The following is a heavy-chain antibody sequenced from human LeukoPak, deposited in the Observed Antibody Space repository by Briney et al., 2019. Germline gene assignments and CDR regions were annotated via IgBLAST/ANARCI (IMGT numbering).Heavy chain of an antibody. CDR3: AKDILGVGATGCDY. Sequence: PGGSLRLPCAPSGFPFSSYPMSWARRAPGRGRDGVSAISGSGGSTYYADSVKGRFTISRDNSKNTLYLQMNSLRAEDTAVYYCAKDILGVGATGCDYWGQGTLVTVSS. CDR1: GFPFSSYP. CDR2: ISGSGGST. V-gene: IGHV3-23*01. D-gene: IGHD1-26*01. J-gene: IGHJ4*02.